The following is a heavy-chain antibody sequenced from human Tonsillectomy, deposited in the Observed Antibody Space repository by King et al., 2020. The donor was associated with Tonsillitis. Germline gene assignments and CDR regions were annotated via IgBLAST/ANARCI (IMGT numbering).Heavy chain of an antibody. CDR3: TTDVTSSHDY. CDR2: TKSKTDGGTT. J-gene: IGHJ4*02. D-gene: IGHD6-13*01. V-gene: IGHV3-15*01. Sequence: VQLVESGGGLVKPGGSLRLSCAASGFTFSNAWMSWVRQAPGKGLEWVGRTKSKTDGGTTDYNAPVKGRFPISRHDSKNTLYLQMNSLKTEDTAVYYCTTDVTSSHDYWGQGTLVTVSS. CDR1: GFTFSNAW.